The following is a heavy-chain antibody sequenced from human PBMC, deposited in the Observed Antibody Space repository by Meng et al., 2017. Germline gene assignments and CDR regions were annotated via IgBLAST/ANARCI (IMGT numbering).Heavy chain of an antibody. J-gene: IGHJ4*02. CDR2: INPKSGDT. CDR1: GYTFPDYW. V-gene: IGHV1-2*06. D-gene: IGHD6-13*01. CDR3: ARDEDISAAGKLFGDY. Sequence: QVQVGQPGAEVKKPGASVKVSCKASGYTFPDYWLHWVRRAPGQGLEWMGRINPKSGDTHYAQRFQGRVTMTGDTSISTAYMELSGLRSDDTAMYYCARDEDISAAGKLFGDYWGQGTLVTASS.